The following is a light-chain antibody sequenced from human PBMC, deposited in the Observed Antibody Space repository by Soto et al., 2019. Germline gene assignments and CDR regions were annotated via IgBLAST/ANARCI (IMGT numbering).Light chain of an antibody. CDR3: AAWDDSLSGPHVV. CDR2: RNN. J-gene: IGLJ2*01. Sequence: QAVVTQPPSASGTPGQRVTISCSGSSSNIGSNYVYWYQQLPGTAPKLLIYRNNQRPSGVPDRFSGSKSGTSASLAISGLRSEDEADYCCAAWDDSLSGPHVVFGGGTKLTVL. V-gene: IGLV1-47*01. CDR1: SSNIGSNY.